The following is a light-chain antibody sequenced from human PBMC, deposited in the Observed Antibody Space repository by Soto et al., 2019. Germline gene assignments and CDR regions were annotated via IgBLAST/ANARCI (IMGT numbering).Light chain of an antibody. J-gene: IGKJ2*01. Sequence: EIAWTQSPGTLSLAPGERATLSCRASQSLSSNHLAWYQQKPGQAPRLLIYGASSRATGITDRFSGSASGTEFTLLISILEPEAFTVYYSQQYGTSPRTFGPGTKLEIK. CDR2: GAS. CDR1: QSLSSNH. V-gene: IGKV3-20*01. CDR3: QQYGTSPRT.